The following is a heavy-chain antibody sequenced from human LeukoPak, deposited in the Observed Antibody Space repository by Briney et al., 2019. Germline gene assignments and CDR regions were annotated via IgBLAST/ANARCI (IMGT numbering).Heavy chain of an antibody. J-gene: IGHJ4*02. V-gene: IGHV3-15*01. Sequence: GGSLRLSCASSSFTFSKTWMSWVRQAPGKGLEWVGRVKSENEGGTTEYAAPVKGRFTISRDDPKKTVSLQMNSLKTEDTAMYFCTTELYCSSTTCPLTFDTWGQGTLVTVSS. CDR3: TTELYCSSTTCPLTFDT. D-gene: IGHD2-2*01. CDR1: SFTFSKTW. CDR2: VKSENEGGTT.